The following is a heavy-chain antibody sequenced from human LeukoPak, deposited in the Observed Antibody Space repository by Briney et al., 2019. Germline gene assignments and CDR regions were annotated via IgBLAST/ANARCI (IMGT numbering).Heavy chain of an antibody. CDR3: ARDTIAIRPGWFDP. CDR1: GYTFISYG. D-gene: IGHD6-6*01. V-gene: IGHV1-18*04. CDR2: ISAYNGDT. J-gene: IGHJ5*02. Sequence: ASVKVSCKASGYTFISYGISWVRQAPGQGLEWMGWISAYNGDTNSAQKVQCRVTMTTVTSTSTAYMVLRSLRSDDTAVYYCARDTIAIRPGWFDPWGQGTLVTVSS.